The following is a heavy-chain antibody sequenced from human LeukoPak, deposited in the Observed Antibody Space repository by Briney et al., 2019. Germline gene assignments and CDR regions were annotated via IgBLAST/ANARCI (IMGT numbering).Heavy chain of an antibody. J-gene: IGHJ4*02. CDR3: ARSRGDSSGYYYFDY. CDR2: INHSGST. V-gene: IGHV4-34*01. CDR1: GGSFSGYY. Sequence: SETLSLTCAVYGGSFSGYYWSRIRQPPGKGLEWIGEINHSGSTNYNPSLKSRVTISVDTSKNQFSLKLSSVTAADTAVYYCARSRGDSSGYYYFDYWGQGTLVTVSS. D-gene: IGHD3-22*01.